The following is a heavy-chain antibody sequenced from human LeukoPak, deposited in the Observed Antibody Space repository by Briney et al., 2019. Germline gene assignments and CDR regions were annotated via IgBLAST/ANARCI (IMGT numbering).Heavy chain of an antibody. J-gene: IGHJ4*02. Sequence: GRSLRLSCAASGFTFSSYGMHWVRQAPGKGLEWVAVISYDGSNKYYADSVKGRFIISRDNSKNTLYLQMNSLRAEDTAVYYCAKDVYGSGSDYWGQGTLVTVSS. CDR1: GFTFSSYG. CDR2: ISYDGSNK. D-gene: IGHD3-10*01. V-gene: IGHV3-30*18. CDR3: AKDVYGSGSDY.